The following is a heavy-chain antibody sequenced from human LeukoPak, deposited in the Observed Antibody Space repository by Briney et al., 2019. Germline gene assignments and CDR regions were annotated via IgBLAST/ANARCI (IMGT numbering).Heavy chain of an antibody. J-gene: IGHJ6*02. D-gene: IGHD6-19*01. CDR3: ARLRSSGWPNYYYYYGMDV. CDR2: IYPGDSDT. CDR1: GYSFTSYW. Sequence: GESLKISCKGSGYSFTSYWIGWVRQMPGKGLEWMGIIYPGDSDTRYSPSFQGQVTISADKSISTAYLQWSSLKASDTAMYYCARLRSSGWPNYYYYYGMDVWGQGTTVTVSS. V-gene: IGHV5-51*01.